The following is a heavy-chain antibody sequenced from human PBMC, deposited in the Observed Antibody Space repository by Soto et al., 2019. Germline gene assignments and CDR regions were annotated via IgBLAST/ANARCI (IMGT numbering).Heavy chain of an antibody. CDR1: GYSFTTYW. J-gene: IGHJ5*01. V-gene: IGHV5-51*01. CDR2: IYPDDSDT. CDR3: ARHGRLLTAPTQRWFDS. Sequence: GEPLKLPCKASGYSFTTYWIVWVRQMPGRGPGWMGIIYPDDSDTRYSPSLHGQVTISADKSVRTPYLEWTSLKASDTAIYCCARHGRLLTAPTQRWFDSRGQGTLVTVSS. D-gene: IGHD2-21*02.